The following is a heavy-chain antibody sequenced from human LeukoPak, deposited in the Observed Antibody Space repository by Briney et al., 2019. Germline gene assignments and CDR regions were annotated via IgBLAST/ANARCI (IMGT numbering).Heavy chain of an antibody. Sequence: GGSLRLSCAASGFTFNIYGMNWVRQAPGKGLEWVSGISGGGVSTDYADSVKGRFTTSRDNPKNMVYLQMNTLRAEDTATYYCAKDRGPYIGIDNNWLHPWGQGTLVTVSS. CDR2: ISGGGVST. CDR3: AKDRGPYIGIDNNWLHP. J-gene: IGHJ5*02. CDR1: GFTFNIYG. D-gene: IGHD1-26*01. V-gene: IGHV3-23*01.